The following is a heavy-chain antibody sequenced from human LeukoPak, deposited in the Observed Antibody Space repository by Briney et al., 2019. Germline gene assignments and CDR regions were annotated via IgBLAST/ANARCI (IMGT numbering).Heavy chain of an antibody. Sequence: SETLSLTCTVSGGSISGYYWSWIRQPAGKRLQWIGRIYASGSTHYNPSLKSRVIMSMDTSKNQFALRLSSVTAADTAVYYCARARYLSHDVFDVWGQGTMGTVSS. CDR3: ARARYLSHDVFDV. D-gene: IGHD1-26*01. V-gene: IGHV4-4*07. J-gene: IGHJ3*01. CDR2: IYASGST. CDR1: GGSISGYY.